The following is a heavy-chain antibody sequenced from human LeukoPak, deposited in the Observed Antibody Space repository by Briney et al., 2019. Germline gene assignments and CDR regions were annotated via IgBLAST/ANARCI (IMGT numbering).Heavy chain of an antibody. CDR3: ARDTRTRRYFDY. J-gene: IGHJ4*02. CDR1: GGTFSSYA. CDR2: IIPIFGTA. V-gene: IGHV1-69*13. Sequence: SVKVSCKASGGTFSSYAISWVRQAPGQGLEWMGGIIPIFGTANYAQKFQGRVTITADESTSTAYMELSSLRSEDTAVYYCARDTRTRRYFDYWGQGTLVTVSS.